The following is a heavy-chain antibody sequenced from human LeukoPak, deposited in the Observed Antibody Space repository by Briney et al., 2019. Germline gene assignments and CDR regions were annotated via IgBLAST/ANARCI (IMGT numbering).Heavy chain of an antibody. Sequence: PGGSLRLSCAASGFTVSSNYMSWVRQAPGKGLEWVSVIYSGGSTYYADSVKGRFTISRDNSKNTLYLQMNSLRAEDTAVYYCAKDRIRVGATMVDYWGQGTLVTVSS. J-gene: IGHJ4*02. D-gene: IGHD1-26*01. V-gene: IGHV3-53*01. CDR2: IYSGGST. CDR3: AKDRIRVGATMVDY. CDR1: GFTVSSNY.